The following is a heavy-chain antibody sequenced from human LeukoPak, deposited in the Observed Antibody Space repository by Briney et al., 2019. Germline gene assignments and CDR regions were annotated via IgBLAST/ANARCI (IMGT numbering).Heavy chain of an antibody. Sequence: GGSLRLSCAASRFTFSNYAMHWVRQAPGKGLEWVAVISYDGSNKYYADSVKGRFTISRDNSKNTLYLQMNSLRAEDTAVYYCARGYCSGGSCYSDFDYWGQGTLVTVSS. D-gene: IGHD2-15*01. CDR2: ISYDGSNK. CDR1: RFTFSNYA. J-gene: IGHJ4*02. CDR3: ARGYCSGGSCYSDFDY. V-gene: IGHV3-30-3*01.